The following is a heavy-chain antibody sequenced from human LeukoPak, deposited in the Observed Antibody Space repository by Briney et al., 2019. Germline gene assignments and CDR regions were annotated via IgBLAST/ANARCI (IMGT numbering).Heavy chain of an antibody. Sequence: PGGSLRLSCAASGFTFSSYSMNWVRQAPGKGLEWVSYISSSGSTIYYAGSVKGRFTISRDNAKNSLYLQMNSLRAEDTAIYYCARGAATNLWPSDYWGQGTLVTVSS. CDR3: ARGAATNLWPSDY. CDR1: GFTFSSYS. D-gene: IGHD3-10*01. J-gene: IGHJ4*02. CDR2: ISSSGSTI. V-gene: IGHV3-48*04.